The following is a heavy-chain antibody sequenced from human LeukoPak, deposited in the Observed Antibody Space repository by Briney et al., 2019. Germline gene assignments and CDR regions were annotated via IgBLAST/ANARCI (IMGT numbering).Heavy chain of an antibody. V-gene: IGHV4-39*07. CDR1: GGSISSGSYY. J-gene: IGHJ3*02. CDR2: IYYSGNT. Sequence: SETLSLTCTVSGGSISSGSYYWGWIRQPPGKGLEWIGSIYYSGNTYYNASLKSRVTISVDTSKNQFSLKLSSVTAADTAVYYCARLAEMATIPSPNDAFDIWGQGTMVTVSS. D-gene: IGHD5-24*01. CDR3: ARLAEMATIPSPNDAFDI.